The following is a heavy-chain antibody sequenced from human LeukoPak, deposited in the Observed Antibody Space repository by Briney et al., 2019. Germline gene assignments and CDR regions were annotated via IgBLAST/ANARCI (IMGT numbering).Heavy chain of an antibody. D-gene: IGHD6-19*01. V-gene: IGHV1-46*01. J-gene: IGHJ6*03. Sequence: ASVKVSCKASGYTFTSYYMHWVRQAPGQGLEWMGIINPSGGSTSYAQKFQGRVTMTRDMSTSTVYMELSSLRSEDSAVFYWARYPSGYSSVSYYMDVWGKGTTVTISS. CDR3: ARYPSGYSSVSYYMDV. CDR1: GYTFTSYY. CDR2: INPSGGST.